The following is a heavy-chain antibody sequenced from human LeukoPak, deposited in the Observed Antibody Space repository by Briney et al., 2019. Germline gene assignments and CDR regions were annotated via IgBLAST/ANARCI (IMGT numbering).Heavy chain of an antibody. V-gene: IGHV1-46*03. CDR3: ARDLGNRIAARLPGKIMDV. J-gene: IGHJ6*03. D-gene: IGHD6-6*01. Sequence: GASVKVSCKASGYTFTSYYMHWVRQAPGQGLEWMGIINPSGGSTSYAQKFQGRVTMTRDTSTSTVYMELSSLRSEDTAVYYCARDLGNRIAARLPGKIMDVWGKGTTVTVSS. CDR2: INPSGGST. CDR1: GYTFTSYY.